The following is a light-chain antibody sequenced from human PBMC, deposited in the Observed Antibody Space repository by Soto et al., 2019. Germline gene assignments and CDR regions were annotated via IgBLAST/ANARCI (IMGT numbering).Light chain of an antibody. J-gene: IGKJ5*01. CDR1: QSVSSSY. CDR3: QQYGSSLLT. CDR2: GAS. V-gene: IGKV3-20*01. Sequence: EIVLTQSPGTLSLSPGERATLSCRASQSVSSSYLAWYQQKPGQAPRLLIYGASSRATGIPARFSGSGSGTDFTLTISRLEPEDFAVYYCQQYGSSLLTFGQGTRLEIK.